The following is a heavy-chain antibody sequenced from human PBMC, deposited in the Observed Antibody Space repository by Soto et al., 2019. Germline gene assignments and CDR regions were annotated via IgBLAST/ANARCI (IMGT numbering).Heavy chain of an antibody. V-gene: IGHV3-11*05. CDR1: GFTFRYYY. CDR2: IDSSTKYT. Sequence: QVQLVESGGGLVRPGGSLRLSCEASGFTFRYYYITWFRQAPGKGLEWLSYIDSSTKYTNYAVSVKGRFTISRDNAKNSLYLQMNSLRADDTAVYYCAREYYYTMDVWGQGTMVTVSS. CDR3: AREYYYTMDV. J-gene: IGHJ6*02.